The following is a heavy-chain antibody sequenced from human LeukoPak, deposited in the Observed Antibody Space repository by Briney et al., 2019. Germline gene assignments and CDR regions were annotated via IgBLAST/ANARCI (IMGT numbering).Heavy chain of an antibody. D-gene: IGHD6-13*01. CDR1: GYTFTSYD. Sequence: GASVKVSCKASGYTFTSYDINWVRQATGQGLGWMGWMNPNSGNTGYAQKFQGRVTMTRNTSISTAYMELSSLRSEDTAVYYCARGRSSSWANWFDPWGQGNLVTVSS. CDR2: MNPNSGNT. J-gene: IGHJ5*02. V-gene: IGHV1-8*01. CDR3: ARGRSSSWANWFDP.